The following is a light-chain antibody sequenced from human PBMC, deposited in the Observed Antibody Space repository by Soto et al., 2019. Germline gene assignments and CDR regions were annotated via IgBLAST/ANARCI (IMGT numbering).Light chain of an antibody. V-gene: IGKV3-15*01. CDR2: DAS. Sequence: EIVMTQSPGTLSVSPGERATLSCRASQSVSSNLAWYQQKPGRAPRLLISDASTRATGIPARFSGSGSGTEFTLTVSSLQSEDFAVYYCQQYIKWPITFGQGTRLEI. J-gene: IGKJ5*01. CDR1: QSVSSN. CDR3: QQYIKWPIT.